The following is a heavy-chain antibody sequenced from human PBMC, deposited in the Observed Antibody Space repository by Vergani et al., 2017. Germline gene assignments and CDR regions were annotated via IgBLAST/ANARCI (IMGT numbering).Heavy chain of an antibody. CDR1: GFTVSSNY. V-gene: IGHV3-53*01. J-gene: IGHJ4*02. D-gene: IGHD6-19*01. Sequence: EVQLVESGGGLIQPGGSLRLSCAAYGFTVSSNYMSWVRQAPGKGLEWVSVIYSGGSTYYADSVKGRFTISRDNSKNTLYLQMNSLRAEDTAVYYCARQRGTRRGWEFDYWGQGTLVTVSS. CDR2: IYSGGST. CDR3: ARQRGTRRGWEFDY.